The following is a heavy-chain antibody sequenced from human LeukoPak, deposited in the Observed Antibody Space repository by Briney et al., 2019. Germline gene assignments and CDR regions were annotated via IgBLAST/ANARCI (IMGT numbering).Heavy chain of an antibody. CDR3: ARTYYYGSGTSTYYYYYGMDV. CDR1: GYSFTSYW. D-gene: IGHD3-10*01. V-gene: IGHV5-51*01. J-gene: IGHJ6*02. Sequence: PGESLKISCKGSGYSFTSYWIGWVRQMPGKGLEWMGIIYPGDSDTRYSPSFQGQVTISADKSISTAYLQWSSLKASDTAMYYCARTYYYGSGTSTYYYYYGMDVWGQGTTVTVSS. CDR2: IYPGDSDT.